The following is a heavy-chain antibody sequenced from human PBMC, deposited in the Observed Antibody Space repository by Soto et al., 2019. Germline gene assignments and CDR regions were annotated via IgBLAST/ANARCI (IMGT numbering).Heavy chain of an antibody. J-gene: IGHJ4*02. D-gene: IGHD4-17*01. V-gene: IGHV3-23*01. CDR3: AKANEGKDGDEYYFDY. CDR1: GFTFSSYA. CDR2: ISGSGGST. Sequence: EVQLLESGGGLVQPGGSLRLSCAASGFTFSSYAMSWVRQAPGKGLEWVSAISGSGGSTYYADSVKGRFTISRDNSKNTLYLQMNSLRAEDTAVYYCAKANEGKDGDEYYFDYWGQGTLVTVSS.